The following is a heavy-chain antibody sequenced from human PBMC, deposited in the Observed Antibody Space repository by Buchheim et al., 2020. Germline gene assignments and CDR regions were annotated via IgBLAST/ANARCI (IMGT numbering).Heavy chain of an antibody. CDR3: AREEYSTGLGYFDI. CDR1: GYSFTNYY. D-gene: IGHD2-8*02. J-gene: IGHJ4*02. CDR2: INPSVGST. V-gene: IGHV1-46*01. Sequence: QVQLVQSGAELKKPGASVKVSCKASGYSFTNYYIHWVRQASGQGPEWMGKINPSVGSTNSAPKFQGRVALTKDTSTNTVYMDLHSLTSEDTAVYYCAREEYSTGLGYFDIWGQGTL.